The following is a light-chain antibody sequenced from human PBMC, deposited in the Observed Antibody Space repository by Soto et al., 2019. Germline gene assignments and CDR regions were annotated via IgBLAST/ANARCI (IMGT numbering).Light chain of an antibody. CDR3: CSSAGSYPSV. V-gene: IGLV2-11*01. CDR1: SSDVGTYNY. Sequence: QSVLTQPRSVSVSPGQSGTISCTGTSSDVGTYNYVSWYQQHPGKAPKLMSYDVSQRPSGVPDRFSGSKSGNTASLTNSGLQSEHESDYYCCSSAGSYPSVFCGGT. J-gene: IGLJ2*01. CDR2: DVS.